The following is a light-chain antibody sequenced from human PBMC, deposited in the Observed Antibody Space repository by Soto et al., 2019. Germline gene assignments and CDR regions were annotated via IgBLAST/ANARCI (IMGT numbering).Light chain of an antibody. CDR3: QQYNSYWT. Sequence: DTQMTQSPSTLSASVGDRVTITCRASQSISDWLAWYQQKPGKAPNLLIYKASSLESGVPSRFSGSGSGTEFTLTISSLEPDDFATYYCQQYNSYWTFGQGTKVDIK. CDR1: QSISDW. V-gene: IGKV1-5*03. CDR2: KAS. J-gene: IGKJ1*01.